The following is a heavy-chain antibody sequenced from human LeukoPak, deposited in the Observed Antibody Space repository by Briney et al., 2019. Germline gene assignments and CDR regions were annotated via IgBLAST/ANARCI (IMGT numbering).Heavy chain of an antibody. CDR3: ASAGVAGTANI. D-gene: IGHD6-19*01. CDR2: ISYDASNN. CDR1: GYVFSSFG. J-gene: IGHJ3*02. V-gene: IGHV3-30*03. Sequence: GPQRLSCAASGYVFSSFGMHWVRQAPGKGLDWVAVISYDASNNYYADSVKGRFTISRDNSKDALYLQMNSMRAEDTAVYYCASAGVAGTANIWGQGTMVTVSS.